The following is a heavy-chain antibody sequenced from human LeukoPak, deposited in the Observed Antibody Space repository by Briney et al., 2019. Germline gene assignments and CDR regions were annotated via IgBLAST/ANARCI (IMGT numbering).Heavy chain of an antibody. Sequence: SETLSLTCTVSGGSISSFYWSWIRQPAGKGLEWIGRGFASGSTIHNPSLKSRVTISVDESKNQFSLELKSVTAADTAVYYCARHDYSNYVRHWGQGTLITVSS. D-gene: IGHD4-11*01. CDR1: GGSISSFY. CDR3: ARHDYSNYVRH. V-gene: IGHV4-4*07. CDR2: GFASGST. J-gene: IGHJ4*02.